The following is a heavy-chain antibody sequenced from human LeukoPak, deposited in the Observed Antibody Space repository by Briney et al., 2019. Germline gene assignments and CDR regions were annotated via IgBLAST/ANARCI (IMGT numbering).Heavy chain of an antibody. V-gene: IGHV1-69*13. CDR3: AREIGYSYGYNFDY. CDR1: GGTFSSYA. D-gene: IGHD5-18*01. J-gene: IGHJ4*02. CDR2: IIPIFGTA. Sequence: ASVKVSCKASGGTFSSYAISWVRQAPGQGLEWMGGIIPIFGTANYAQKFQGRVTITADASTSTAYMELRSLRSDDTAVYYCAREIGYSYGYNFDYWGQGTLVTVSS.